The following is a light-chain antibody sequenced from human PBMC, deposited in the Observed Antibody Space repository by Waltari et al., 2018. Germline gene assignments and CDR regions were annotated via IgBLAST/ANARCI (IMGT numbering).Light chain of an antibody. J-gene: IGLJ2*01. CDR1: SSDVGGYNY. V-gene: IGLV2-8*01. Sequence: QSALTQPPSASGSPGQSVTISCSGSSSDVGGYNYVSWYQQHPGKAPRLMIYEVNKRPYGVTDRFSGSKSGTPASLTVSGLQVEDEADYYCSSYGGTNILVFGGGTKLTV. CDR3: SSYGGTNILV. CDR2: EVN.